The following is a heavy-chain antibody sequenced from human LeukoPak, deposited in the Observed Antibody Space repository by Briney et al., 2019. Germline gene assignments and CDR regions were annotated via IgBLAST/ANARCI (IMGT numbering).Heavy chain of an antibody. Sequence: GGSLRFSCAASGFTFSNYWMHWVRQAPGKGLVWVSHINSDGSRTDYADFVKGRFTISRDNARNTLYLQMNSLRAEDTAAYYCARDLSSGYWGQGTLVTVSS. CDR1: GFTFSNYW. V-gene: IGHV3-74*01. J-gene: IGHJ4*02. CDR2: INSDGSRT. CDR3: ARDLSSGY. D-gene: IGHD3-22*01.